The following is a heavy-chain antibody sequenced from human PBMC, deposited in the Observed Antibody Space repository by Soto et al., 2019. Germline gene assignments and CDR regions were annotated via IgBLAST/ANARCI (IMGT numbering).Heavy chain of an antibody. V-gene: IGHV4-31*03. D-gene: IGHD3-16*01. CDR1: GGSISSGGYY. CDR2: IYYSGST. J-gene: IGHJ4*02. Sequence: QVQLLESGPGLVKPSQTLSLTCTVSGGSISSGGYYWSWIRQHPGKGLEWIGYIYYSGSTYYNPSLKGRVTISVDTSKNQFSLKLSSVTAADTAVYYCARGPGIMAKIDYWGQGTLVTVSS. CDR3: ARGPGIMAKIDY.